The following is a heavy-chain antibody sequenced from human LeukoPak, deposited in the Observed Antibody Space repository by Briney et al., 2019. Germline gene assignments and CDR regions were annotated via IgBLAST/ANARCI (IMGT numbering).Heavy chain of an antibody. CDR1: GYTFTGYY. Sequence: ASVKVSCKASGYTFTGYYMHWVRQAPGQGLEWMGWINPNSGGTNYAQKFQGRVTMTRDTSISAAYMELSRLRSDDTAVYYCARGHYYYYYYMDVWGKGITVTVSS. J-gene: IGHJ6*03. CDR2: INPNSGGT. CDR3: ARGHYYYYYYMDV. V-gene: IGHV1-2*02.